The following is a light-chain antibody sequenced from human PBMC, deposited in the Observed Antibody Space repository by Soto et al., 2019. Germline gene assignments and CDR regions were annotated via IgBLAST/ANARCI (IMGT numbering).Light chain of an antibody. CDR3: CSFGGSGTI. CDR2: EVS. CDR1: RSDIGSYDL. Sequence: QSALTQPASVSGSPGQSITISCNGTRSDIGSYDLLSWYQQHPGNAPKLLIYEVSRRPSGVSNRFSGSKSGHTASLTISGLQTEDEADYDCCSFGGSGTIVGGGTKQTVL. V-gene: IGLV2-23*02. J-gene: IGLJ2*01.